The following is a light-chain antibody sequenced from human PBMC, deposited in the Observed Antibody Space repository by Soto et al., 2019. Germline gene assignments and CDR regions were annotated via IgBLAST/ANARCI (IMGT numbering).Light chain of an antibody. V-gene: IGLV1-51*01. Sequence: QSVLTQPPSVSAAPGQKVTISCSGSSSNIGKNYVSWYQQVPGTAPKLLNYDENKRPSGIPDRFSGSKSGTSATLGITGLQTGDEAVYYCGSFDSSLMAVVFGGGTKLTVL. CDR1: SSNIGKNY. CDR2: DEN. CDR3: GSFDSSLMAVV. J-gene: IGLJ2*01.